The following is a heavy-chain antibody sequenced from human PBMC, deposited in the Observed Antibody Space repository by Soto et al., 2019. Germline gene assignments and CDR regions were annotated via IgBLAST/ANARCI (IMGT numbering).Heavy chain of an antibody. Sequence: QVQMQESGPGLVKPSQTLSLTCSVSGASIRSGGYYWSWLRQSPGKGLEWIGHIYYTGSTFYSPSLKSRLPISLDTSKNQFSLDLRSVTAAETAMYYCARIEMAAIKWGRGTLVTVAS. J-gene: IGHJ4*02. V-gene: IGHV4-31*03. CDR2: IYYTGST. CDR3: ARIEMAAIK. CDR1: GASIRSGGYY.